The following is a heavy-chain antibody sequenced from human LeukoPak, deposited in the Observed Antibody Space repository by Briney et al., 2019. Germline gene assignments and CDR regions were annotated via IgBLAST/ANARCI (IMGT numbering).Heavy chain of an antibody. V-gene: IGHV1-24*01. Sequence: RASVTVSCTVSGYTLTELSMHWVRQAPGKGLEWMGGFDPEDGETIYAQKFQGRVTMTKDTSTDTAYMELSSLRSEDTAVYYCAVGATRRFWFDPWGQGTLVTVSS. CDR2: FDPEDGET. J-gene: IGHJ5*02. CDR3: AVGATRRFWFDP. CDR1: GYTLTELS. D-gene: IGHD1-26*01.